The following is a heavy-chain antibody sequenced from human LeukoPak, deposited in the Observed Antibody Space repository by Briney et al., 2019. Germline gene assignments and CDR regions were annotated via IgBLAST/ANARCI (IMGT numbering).Heavy chain of an antibody. J-gene: IGHJ4*02. Sequence: GGSLRLSCAASGFTVSSNYMSWVRQAPGKGLEWVSVIYSGGSTYYADSVKGRFTISRDNSKSTLYLQMNSLRAEDTAVYYCARRGGGKYFDYWGQGALVTVSS. CDR2: IYSGGST. V-gene: IGHV3-53*01. D-gene: IGHD3-16*01. CDR3: ARRGGGKYFDY. CDR1: GFTVSSNY.